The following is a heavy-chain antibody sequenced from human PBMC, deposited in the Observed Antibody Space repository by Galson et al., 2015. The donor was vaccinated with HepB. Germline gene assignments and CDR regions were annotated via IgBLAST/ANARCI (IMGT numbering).Heavy chain of an antibody. CDR1: GFTFDDYA. J-gene: IGHJ3*02. CDR2: ISWNSGSI. CDR3: AKDMGQWPEGGHDI. V-gene: IGHV3-9*01. Sequence: SLRLSCAASGFTFDDYAMHWVRQAPGKGLEWVSGISWNSGSIGYADSVKGRFTISRDNAKNSLYLQMNSLRAEDTALYYCAKDMGQWPEGGHDIWGQGTMVTVSS. D-gene: IGHD6-19*01.